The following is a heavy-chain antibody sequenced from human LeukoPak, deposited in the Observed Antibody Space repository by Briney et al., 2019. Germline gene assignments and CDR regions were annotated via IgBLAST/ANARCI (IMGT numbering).Heavy chain of an antibody. CDR1: GFTFSSYE. CDR2: ISSSGSTI. CDR3: TRVNSGYDFILYYYYYMDV. V-gene: IGHV3-48*03. Sequence: GGSLRLSCAASGFTFSSYEMNWVRQAPGKGLEWVSYISSSGSTIYYADSVKGRFTISRDNAKNSLYLQMNSLKTEDTAVYYCTRVNSGYDFILYYYYYMDVWGKGTTVTISS. D-gene: IGHD5-12*01. J-gene: IGHJ6*03.